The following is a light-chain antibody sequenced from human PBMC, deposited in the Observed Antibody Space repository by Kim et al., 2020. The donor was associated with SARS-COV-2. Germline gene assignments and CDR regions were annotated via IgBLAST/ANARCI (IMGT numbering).Light chain of an antibody. J-gene: IGLJ2*01. V-gene: IGLV3-1*01. CDR1: KLGHKH. CDR2: QDA. Sequence: VSPGQTASITCSGDKLGHKHTSWYQQKPGQSPVLVIYQDANRPSGIPERFSGSNSGNTATLTISGTQALDEGDYYCQAWDSYTVVFGGGTQLTVL. CDR3: QAWDSYTVV.